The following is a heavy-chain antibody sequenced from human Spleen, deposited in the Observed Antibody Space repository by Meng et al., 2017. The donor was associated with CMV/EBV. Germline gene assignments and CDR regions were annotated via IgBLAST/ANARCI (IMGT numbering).Heavy chain of an antibody. CDR1: GFTFSSYE. J-gene: IGHJ4*02. D-gene: IGHD2-2*03. Sequence: GGSLRLSCAASGFTFSSYEMNWVRQAPGKGLEWVSYISSSGSTIYYADSVKGRFTVTRDNARNSLYLHMNNLRAEDTAIYYCANWIYWGQGTLVTVSS. V-gene: IGHV3-48*03. CDR2: ISSSGSTI. CDR3: ANWIY.